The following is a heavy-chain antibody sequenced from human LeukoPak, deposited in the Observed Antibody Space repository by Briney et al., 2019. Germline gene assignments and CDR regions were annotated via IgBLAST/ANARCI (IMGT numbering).Heavy chain of an antibody. CDR3: ARDPSIAARLGYFDY. CDR2: ISAYNGNT. Sequence: ASVKVSCKASGYTFTSYGISWVRQAPGQGLEWMGWISAYNGNTNYAQKLQGRVTMTTDTSTSTAYMELRSLRSDDTAVYYCARDPSIAARLGYFDYWGQGTLVTVSS. V-gene: IGHV1-18*01. CDR1: GYTFTSYG. J-gene: IGHJ4*02. D-gene: IGHD6-6*01.